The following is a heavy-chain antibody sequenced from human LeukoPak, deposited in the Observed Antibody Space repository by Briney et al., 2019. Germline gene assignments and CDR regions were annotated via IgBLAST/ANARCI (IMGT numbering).Heavy chain of an antibody. D-gene: IGHD4-11*01. J-gene: IGHJ3*01. CDR2: IGFDGTRK. V-gene: IGHV3-30*02. CDR3: TQGAVKTVPRRPFDV. CDR1: GFTFKNYA. Sequence: PGGSLRLSCAASGFTFKNYAMHWVRRSSGKGLEWVAFIGFDGTRKYYPDSVRGRFTISRDNSKNIVYLQLNSLRPDDTAVYFCTQGAVKTVPRRPFDVWGQGTMVIVSS.